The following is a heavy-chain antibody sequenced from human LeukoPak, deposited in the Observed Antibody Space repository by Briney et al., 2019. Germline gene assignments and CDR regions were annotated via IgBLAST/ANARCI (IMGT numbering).Heavy chain of an antibody. Sequence: SETLSLTCTVSGYSISSGYYWGWIRQPPGKGLEWIGSIYHSGSTYYNPSLKSRVTISVDTSKNQFSLKLSSVTAADTAVYYCARRAYYYYYYYMDVWGKGTTVTISS. V-gene: IGHV4-38-2*02. J-gene: IGHJ6*03. CDR3: ARRAYYYYYYYMDV. CDR2: IYHSGST. CDR1: GYSISSGYY.